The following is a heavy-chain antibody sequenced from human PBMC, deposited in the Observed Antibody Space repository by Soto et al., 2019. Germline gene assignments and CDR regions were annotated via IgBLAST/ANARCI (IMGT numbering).Heavy chain of an antibody. D-gene: IGHD5-12*01. CDR3: ARLNRHSGFQIDY. V-gene: IGHV1-18*01. CDR2: ISAYNGNT. J-gene: IGHJ4*02. CDR1: GYTFTSYV. Sequence: SVKVSCKGSGYTFTSYVISWGRLTPGQGLEWMGWISAYNGNTNYAQKLQGRVSISVDMFKNQFSLNLSSVTAADTAVYYCARLNRHSGFQIDYWGQGTLVTVSS.